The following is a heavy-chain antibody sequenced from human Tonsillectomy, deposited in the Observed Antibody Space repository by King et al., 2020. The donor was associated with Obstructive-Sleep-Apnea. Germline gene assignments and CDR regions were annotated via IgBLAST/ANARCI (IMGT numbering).Heavy chain of an antibody. V-gene: IGHV1-69*01. Sequence: QLVQSGAEVKKPGSSVKVSCKASGGTFSSYAISWVRQAPGQGLEWMGGIIPIFGTANYAQKVQGRVTITADESTGTAYMGLSSLISEDTAVYYCARGGESIAARQYYYYYGMDVWGQGTTVTVSS. CDR3: ARGGESIAARQYYYYYGMDV. J-gene: IGHJ6*02. D-gene: IGHD6-6*01. CDR1: GGTFSSYA. CDR2: IIPIFGTA.